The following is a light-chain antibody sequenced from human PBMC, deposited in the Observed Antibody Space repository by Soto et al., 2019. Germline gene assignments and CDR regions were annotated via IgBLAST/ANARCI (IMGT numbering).Light chain of an antibody. Sequence: IQMTQSPSSLSASVGDRVTITSRASQGIRDELGWYQQKAGKAPNLLIYVASTLQSGVPSRFSGSGSGTDFSLSINSLQPEDFATYYCQQLNSYRLTFGGGTKVDIK. J-gene: IGKJ4*01. CDR1: QGIRDE. CDR3: QQLNSYRLT. V-gene: IGKV1-17*01. CDR2: VAS.